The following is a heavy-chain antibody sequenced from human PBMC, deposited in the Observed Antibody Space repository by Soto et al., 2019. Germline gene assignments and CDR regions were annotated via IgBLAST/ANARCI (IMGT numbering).Heavy chain of an antibody. D-gene: IGHD2-21*01. J-gene: IGHJ5*01. Sequence: GASFNFSCKRFRYGSNDYWGTSVRQVPGKGLEWMGIIYPDDSDTRYSPPFQGHVTISADKSISTAYLQWSSLKASDTAMYFCFVQHKLPWVNSWGQGTQVTVSS. CDR3: FVQHKLPWVNS. CDR1: RYGSNDYW. V-gene: IGHV5-51*01. CDR2: IYPDDSDT.